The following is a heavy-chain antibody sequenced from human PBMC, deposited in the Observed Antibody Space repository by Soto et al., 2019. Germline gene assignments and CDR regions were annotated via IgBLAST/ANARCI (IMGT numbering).Heavy chain of an antibody. J-gene: IGHJ6*02. CDR2: IDPSDSYT. V-gene: IGHV5-10-1*01. CDR1: GYSFTSYW. Sequence: GESLKISCKGSGYSFTSYWISWVRQMPGKGLEWMGRIDPSDSYTNYSPSFQGHVTISADKSISTAYLQWSSLKASDTAMYYCAREGNLEYSSSSSGYYYYYYGMDVWGQGATVTVSS. D-gene: IGHD6-6*01. CDR3: AREGNLEYSSSSSGYYYYYYGMDV.